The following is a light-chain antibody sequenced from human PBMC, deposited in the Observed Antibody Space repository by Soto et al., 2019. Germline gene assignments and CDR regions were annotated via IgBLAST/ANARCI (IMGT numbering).Light chain of an antibody. J-gene: IGKJ4*01. CDR2: LGS. Sequence: DIVLTQSPLYLPVTPGEPASISCRSSQSLLHSNGYNYLDWYLQKPGQSPQLLIYLGSNRASGVPARFSGSGSGTDFTLTISRVEAEDVGVYYCMQALQSPLTFGGGTKVEIK. CDR1: QSLLHSNGYNY. CDR3: MQALQSPLT. V-gene: IGKV2-28*01.